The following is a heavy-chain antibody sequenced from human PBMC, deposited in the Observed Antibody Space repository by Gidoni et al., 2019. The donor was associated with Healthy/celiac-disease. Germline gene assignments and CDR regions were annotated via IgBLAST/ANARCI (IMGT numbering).Heavy chain of an antibody. V-gene: IGHV3-23*01. CDR2: ISGSGGST. D-gene: IGHD3-22*01. CDR1: GFTFRSYA. J-gene: IGHJ4*02. Sequence: EVQLLESGGGLVQPGGSLRLSCAASGFTFRSYAMSWVRQAPGKGLEWVSAISGSGGSTYYADSVKGRFTISRDNSKNTLYLQMNSLRAEDTAVYYCAKDSKWGSSGYYDDYWGQGTLVTVSS. CDR3: AKDSKWGSSGYYDDY.